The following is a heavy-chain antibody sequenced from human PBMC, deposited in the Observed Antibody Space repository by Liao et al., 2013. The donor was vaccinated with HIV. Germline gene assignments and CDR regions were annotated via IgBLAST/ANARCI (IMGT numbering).Heavy chain of an antibody. D-gene: IGHD7-27*01. CDR1: GGSISGSTYY. CDR3: ARGMGTRYWYFDL. J-gene: IGHJ2*01. Sequence: QLQLQESGPGLVKPSESLSLTCTVSGGSISGSTYYWAWIRQPPGKGLEWIGSIYYSGTTYYNPSLKSRVTISVDTSKKQFSLKLTSVTAADTAVYYCARGMGTRYWYFDLWGRGTLVTVSS. CDR2: IYYSGTT. V-gene: IGHV4-39*07.